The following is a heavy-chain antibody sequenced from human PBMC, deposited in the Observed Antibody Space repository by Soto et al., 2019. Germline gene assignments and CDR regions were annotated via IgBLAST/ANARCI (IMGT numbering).Heavy chain of an antibody. J-gene: IGHJ4*02. CDR1: GFTFSSYA. CDR2: ISGSGGST. V-gene: IGHV3-23*01. D-gene: IGHD3-3*01. Sequence: GGSLRLSCAASGFTFSSYAMSWVRQAPGKGLEWVSAISGSGGSTYYADSVKGRFTISRDNSKNTLYLQMNSLRAEGTAVYYCAKDPGGAIFGVVTQDYWGQGTLVTVSS. CDR3: AKDPGGAIFGVVTQDY.